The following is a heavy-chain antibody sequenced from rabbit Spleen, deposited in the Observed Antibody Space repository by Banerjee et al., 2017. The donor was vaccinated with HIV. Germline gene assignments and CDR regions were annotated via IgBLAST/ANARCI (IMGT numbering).Heavy chain of an antibody. CDR1: GIDFSAYG. CDR3: VREVAAKFNL. Sequence: QSLEESGGDLVKPGASLTLTCKASGIDFSAYGVSWVRQAPGKGLEWIACINIVTGKSVYASWAKGRFVMSRTSSTTVTLQMTSLTAADTATYFCVREVAAKFNLWGPGTLVTVS. V-gene: IGHV1S40*01. J-gene: IGHJ4*01. CDR2: INIVTGKS. D-gene: IGHD4-1*01.